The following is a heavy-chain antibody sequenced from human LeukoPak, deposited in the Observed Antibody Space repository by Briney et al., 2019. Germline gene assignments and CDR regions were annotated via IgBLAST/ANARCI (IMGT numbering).Heavy chain of an antibody. V-gene: IGHV1-2*02. J-gene: IGHJ4*02. CDR2: INPNSGGT. D-gene: IGHD1-1*01. CDR3: AAGTTGTTWIDY. Sequence: ASVKVSCKASGYTFTGYYMHWVRQAPGQGLEWMGWINPNSGGTNYAQKFQGRVTMTRDTSIRTAYMELSRLRSDDTAVYYCAAGTTGTTWIDYWGQGTLVTVSS. CDR1: GYTFTGYY.